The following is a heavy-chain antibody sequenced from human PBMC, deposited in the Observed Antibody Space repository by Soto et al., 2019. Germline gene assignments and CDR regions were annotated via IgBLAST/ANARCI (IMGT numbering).Heavy chain of an antibody. CDR3: ARDLNLGSFDY. Sequence: GGSLRFSVVAAVSAYSGDSSNCVRQAQGKGLEWVSYISSSSSTIYYADSVKGRFTISRDNAKNSLYLQMNSLRAEDTAVYYCARDLNLGSFDYWGQGTLVTVSS. CDR2: ISSSSSTI. J-gene: IGHJ4*02. V-gene: IGHV3-48*01. CDR1: VSAYSGDS.